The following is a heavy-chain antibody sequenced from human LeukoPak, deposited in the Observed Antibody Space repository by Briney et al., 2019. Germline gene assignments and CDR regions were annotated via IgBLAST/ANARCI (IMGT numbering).Heavy chain of an antibody. CDR1: GYTFNNHY. CDR2: INPSGGTT. V-gene: IGHV1-46*02. Sequence: ASVKVSCKASGYTFNNHYMYWVRQAPGQGLEWMGVINPSGGTTTYAQKFQGRVTMTRDTSTSTVYMELSSLRSEDTAVYYCARIGTSGYYGFDYWGQGTLVTVSS. CDR3: ARIGTSGYYGFDY. J-gene: IGHJ4*02. D-gene: IGHD3-22*01.